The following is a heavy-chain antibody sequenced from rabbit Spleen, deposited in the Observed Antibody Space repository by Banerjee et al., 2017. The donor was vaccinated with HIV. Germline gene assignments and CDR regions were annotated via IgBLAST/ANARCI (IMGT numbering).Heavy chain of an antibody. D-gene: IGHD4-2*01. J-gene: IGHJ4*01. CDR3: ARDAGTGWSFKL. V-gene: IGHV1S45*01. CDR1: GFSFSDRDV. Sequence: QEQLVESGGGLVKPEGSLTLTCKASGFSFSDRDVMCWVRQAPGKGLQWIACINVYTGKPVYATWAKGRFSISRTSSTTVTLQMTSLTAADTATYFCARDAGTGWSFKLWGQGTLVTVS. CDR2: INVYTGKP.